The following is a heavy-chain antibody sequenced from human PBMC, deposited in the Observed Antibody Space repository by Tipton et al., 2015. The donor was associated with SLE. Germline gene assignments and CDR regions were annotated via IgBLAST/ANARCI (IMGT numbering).Heavy chain of an antibody. CDR3: ARCCSSSTCEPFYFFGMDV. CDR2: ANRNEGT. CDR1: GASTNTKY. Sequence: LRLSCTVSGASTNTKYWTWIRQSPGKGLEWIGYANRNEGTKIKSSLERRVTISLDTSRSQFSLRLISVTAADTAVYYCARCCSSSTCEPFYFFGMDVWGQGTTVTVSS. J-gene: IGHJ6*02. D-gene: IGHD2-2*01. V-gene: IGHV4-59*12.